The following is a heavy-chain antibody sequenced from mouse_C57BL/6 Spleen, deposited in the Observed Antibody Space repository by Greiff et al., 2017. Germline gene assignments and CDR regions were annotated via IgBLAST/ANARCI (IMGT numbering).Heavy chain of an antibody. J-gene: IGHJ3*01. CDR3: ARGGLRRTGFAD. V-gene: IGHV5-17*01. CDR1: GFTFSDYG. Sequence: VQLKESGGGLVKPGGSLKLSCAASGFTFSDYGMHWVRQAPETGLEWVAYISSGSSTIYYADTVKGRFTISRDNAKNTLFLQMTSLRSEDTAMYYCARGGLRRTGFADGGQGTRVTVSA. D-gene: IGHD2-4*01. CDR2: ISSGSSTI.